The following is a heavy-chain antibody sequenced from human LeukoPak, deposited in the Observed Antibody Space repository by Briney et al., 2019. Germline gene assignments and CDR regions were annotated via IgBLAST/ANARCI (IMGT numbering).Heavy chain of an antibody. Sequence: GESLKISCEGSGYSFSNYWLGWVCQMPGKGLEWMGIIYPGDSDTRYSPSFQGQVTISADKSISTAYLQWSSLKASDTAMYYCARVDYYDRSGYFDYWGQGTQVTVSS. CDR3: ARVDYYDRSGYFDY. CDR2: IYPGDSDT. V-gene: IGHV5-51*01. D-gene: IGHD3-22*01. J-gene: IGHJ4*02. CDR1: GYSFSNYW.